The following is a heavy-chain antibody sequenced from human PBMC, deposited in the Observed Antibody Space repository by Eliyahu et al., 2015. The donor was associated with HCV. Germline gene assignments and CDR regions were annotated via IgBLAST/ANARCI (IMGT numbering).Heavy chain of an antibody. J-gene: IGHJ4*02. CDR3: ATTVALNY. CDR1: GFTFSSYA. Sequence: EVQLLESGGGLVXPGGSXRLSCAASGFTFSSYAMSWVRXAPGKGLEWVSTIXGSGGSTYSADSVKGRFTFSRDNSKNTLYLQMTSLRFEDTAVYYCATTVALNYWGQGTLVTVSS. D-gene: IGHD4-23*01. V-gene: IGHV3-23*01. CDR2: IXGSGGST.